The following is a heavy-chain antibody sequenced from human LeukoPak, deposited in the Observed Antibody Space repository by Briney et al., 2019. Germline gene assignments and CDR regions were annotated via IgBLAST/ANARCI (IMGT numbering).Heavy chain of an antibody. V-gene: IGHV4-59*08. Sequence: SETLSLTCTVSGGSISSYYWSWIRQPPGKGLEWIGYIYYSGSTNCNPSLKSRVTISVDTSKNQFSLKLSSVTAADTAVYYCARTGSSGYFRFDYWGQGTLVTVSS. CDR1: GGSISSYY. D-gene: IGHD3-22*01. CDR2: IYYSGST. CDR3: ARTGSSGYFRFDY. J-gene: IGHJ4*02.